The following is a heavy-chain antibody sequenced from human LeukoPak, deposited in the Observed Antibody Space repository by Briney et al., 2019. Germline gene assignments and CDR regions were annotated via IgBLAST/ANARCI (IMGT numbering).Heavy chain of an antibody. V-gene: IGHV3-30*18. D-gene: IGHD1-7*01. Sequence: WGTLRLSCSASGFTFSSYGLQRVRQAPGMELEWVAFISFDGSNQYYADSVKGRFTISRDTSKNTQYLHMNSLRAEDTAVYYCTNLLIGGRWNLGVDYWGQGTLVSVSP. CDR3: TNLLIGGRWNLGVDY. CDR1: GFTFSSYG. J-gene: IGHJ4*02. CDR2: ISFDGSNQ.